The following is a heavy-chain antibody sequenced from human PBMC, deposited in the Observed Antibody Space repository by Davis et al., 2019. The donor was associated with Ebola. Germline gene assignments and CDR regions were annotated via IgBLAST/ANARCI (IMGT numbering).Heavy chain of an antibody. Sequence: PGGSLRLSCAASGLSFSTYWMSWVRQTPDKGLEFVANINQGGSVKNYVDSVKGRFTISRDNAKNSLYLQMNSLRAEDTAVYYCARGGSGYDPLDYWGQGTLVTVSS. D-gene: IGHD5-12*01. V-gene: IGHV3-7*03. CDR2: INQGGSVK. CDR1: GLSFSTYW. CDR3: ARGGSGYDPLDY. J-gene: IGHJ4*02.